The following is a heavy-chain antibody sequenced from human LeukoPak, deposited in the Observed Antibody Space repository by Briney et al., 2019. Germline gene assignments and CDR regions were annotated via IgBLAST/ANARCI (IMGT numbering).Heavy chain of an antibody. CDR1: GFTFSRYN. D-gene: IGHD3-10*01. J-gene: IGHJ5*02. Sequence: GGSLRLSCAASGFTFSRYNMSWVRQAPGKGLEWVANIKQDGSEKYYVDSVKGRFTISRDNAKNSLYLQMNSLRAEDTAVYYCARVLAGAWGQGTLVTVSS. CDR2: IKQDGSEK. CDR3: ARVLAGA. V-gene: IGHV3-7*01.